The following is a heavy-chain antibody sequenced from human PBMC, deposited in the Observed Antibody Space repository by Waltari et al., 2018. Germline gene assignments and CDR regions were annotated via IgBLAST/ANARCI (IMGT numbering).Heavy chain of an antibody. CDR2: IYHSGSP. CDR1: GYSISSGYY. Sequence: QVQLQESGPGLVKPSETLSLTCAVSGYSISSGYYWGWIRQAPGKGLEWIGSIYHSGSPYYTPSLKSRVTLSVDPSKNQFSLKLSSVPAADTAVYYCARPRSGWTTYFDYWGQGTLVTVSS. CDR3: ARPRSGWTTYFDY. V-gene: IGHV4-38-2*01. D-gene: IGHD6-19*01. J-gene: IGHJ4*02.